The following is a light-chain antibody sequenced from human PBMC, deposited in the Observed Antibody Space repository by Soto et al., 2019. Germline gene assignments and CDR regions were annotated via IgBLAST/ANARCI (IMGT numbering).Light chain of an antibody. V-gene: IGKV3D-15*01. J-gene: IGKJ1*01. CDR3: QQYTNWPKT. Sequence: EVVLTHFPATLSLSPWDIAILSCRASQSLANSFIAWYQQKPGQAPRLLIYGAFNRATGIPARFSGSGSGTEFTLTISSLQSEDFAVYYCQQYTNWPKTFGQGTKVDIK. CDR1: QSLANSF. CDR2: GAF.